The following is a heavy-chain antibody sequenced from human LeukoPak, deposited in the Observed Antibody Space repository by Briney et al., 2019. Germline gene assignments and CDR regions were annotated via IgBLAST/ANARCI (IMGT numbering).Heavy chain of an antibody. D-gene: IGHD5-24*01. V-gene: IGHV1-8*03. CDR3: ARGGKGEMATISKD. J-gene: IGHJ4*02. CDR2: MNPNSGNT. CDR1: GYTFTSYD. Sequence: ASVKVSCKASGYTFTSYDINWVRQATGQGLEWMGWMNPNSGNTGYAQKFQGRVTITRNTSISTAYMELSSLRSEDTAVYYCARGGKGEMATISKDWGQGTLVTVSS.